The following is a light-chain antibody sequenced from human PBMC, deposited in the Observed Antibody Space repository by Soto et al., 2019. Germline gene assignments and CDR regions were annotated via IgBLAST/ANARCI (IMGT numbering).Light chain of an antibody. J-gene: IGKJ5*01. V-gene: IGKV3-11*01. CDR3: PHRRKWPSIP. CDR2: DAS. CDR1: QSVSSN. Sequence: EFELRQAQDTRSLSPGKRATLSCIASQSVSSNLAWYQQKPGQAPRLLIYDASSRATGIPARFSGSGSGTVCTLTISSLELENFAVYYCPHRRKWPSIPFGQGTRLEI.